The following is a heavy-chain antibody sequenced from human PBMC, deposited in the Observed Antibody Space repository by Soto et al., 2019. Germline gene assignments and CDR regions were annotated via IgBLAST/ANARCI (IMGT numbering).Heavy chain of an antibody. CDR1: GYTFTPYW. J-gene: IGHJ4*02. V-gene: IGHV5-51*01. CDR2: IYAGGSHV. D-gene: IGHD5-12*01. Sequence: PGESLKISCRGSGYTFTPYWVGWVRQGPGKGLDWMGNIYAGGSHVKYSPSFKDQVTISVDKSINTTFLQWSSLKASDSAIYYCARQRYPGYGGYSSDFYNWGQGTQVAVSS. CDR3: ARQRYPGYGGYSSDFYN.